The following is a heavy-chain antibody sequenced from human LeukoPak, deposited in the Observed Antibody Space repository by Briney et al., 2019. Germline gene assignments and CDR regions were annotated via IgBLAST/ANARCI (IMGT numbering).Heavy chain of an antibody. CDR2: ISAYNGNT. Sequence: GASVKVSCKASGYTFTSYGISWVRQAPGQGLEWMGRISAYNGNTNYAQKLQGRVTMTTDTSTSTAYMELRSLRSDDTAVYYCARVNKLLWFGELKGPYYYYYMDVWGKGTTVTISS. V-gene: IGHV1-18*01. J-gene: IGHJ6*03. D-gene: IGHD3-10*01. CDR1: GYTFTSYG. CDR3: ARVNKLLWFGELKGPYYYYYMDV.